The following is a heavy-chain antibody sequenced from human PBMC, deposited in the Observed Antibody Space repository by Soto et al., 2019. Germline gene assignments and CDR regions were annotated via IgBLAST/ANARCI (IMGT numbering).Heavy chain of an antibody. V-gene: IGHV3-21*01. CDR2: ISSSSSYI. CDR1: GFTFSSYS. CDR3: ARTPQQWLVYWYFDL. D-gene: IGHD6-19*01. J-gene: IGHJ2*01. Sequence: DVQLVESGGGLVKPGGSLRLSCAASGFTFSSYSMNWVRQAPGKGLEWVSSISSSSSYIYYADSVKGRFTISRDNAKNSLYLQMNSLRAEDTAVYYCARTPQQWLVYWYFDLWGRGTLVTVSS.